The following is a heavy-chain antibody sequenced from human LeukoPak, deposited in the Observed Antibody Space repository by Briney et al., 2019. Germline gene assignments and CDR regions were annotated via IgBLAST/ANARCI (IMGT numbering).Heavy chain of an antibody. D-gene: IGHD1-7*01. Sequence: PSETLSLTCTVSGASIRSGSNYWGWIRQPPGKGLEWIGSIHYSGTTYYNPSLKSRVTISVDTSKTQFSLELSSVTAADTSVYYCARRGGITGTTELDVWGKGTTVTVSS. J-gene: IGHJ6*04. V-gene: IGHV4-39*01. CDR1: GASIRSGSNY. CDR2: IHYSGTT. CDR3: ARRGGITGTTELDV.